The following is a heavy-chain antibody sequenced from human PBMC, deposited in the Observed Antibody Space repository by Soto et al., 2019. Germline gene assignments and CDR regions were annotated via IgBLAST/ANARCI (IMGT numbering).Heavy chain of an antibody. CDR1: GFTFSIYS. CDR2: ISYDGSKK. D-gene: IGHD6-19*01. Sequence: GGSLRLSCEASGFTFSIYSMHWVRQAPGKGLEWVTLISYDGSKKFYADSVKGRFIISRDNSKNMLYLQMDSLRAEDTAVYYCAIVGGSIAVAGRDWIDPWGQGTLVTVSS. CDR3: AIVGGSIAVAGRDWIDP. V-gene: IGHV3-30-3*01. J-gene: IGHJ5*02.